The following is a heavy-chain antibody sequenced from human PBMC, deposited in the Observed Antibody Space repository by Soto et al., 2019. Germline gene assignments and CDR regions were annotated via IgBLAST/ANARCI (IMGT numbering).Heavy chain of an antibody. CDR1: GFTFSSYS. Sequence: GGSLRLSCAASGFTFSSYSMNWVRQAPGKGLEWVSSISSSSSYIYYADSVKGRFTISRDNAKNSLYLQMNSLRAEDTAVYYCARLASIAARRGWFDPWGQGTLVTVSS. CDR3: ARLASIAARRGWFDP. V-gene: IGHV3-21*01. D-gene: IGHD6-6*01. J-gene: IGHJ5*02. CDR2: ISSSSSYI.